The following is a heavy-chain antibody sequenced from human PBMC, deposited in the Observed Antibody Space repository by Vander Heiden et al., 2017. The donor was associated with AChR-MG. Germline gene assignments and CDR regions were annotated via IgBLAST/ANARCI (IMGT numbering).Heavy chain of an antibody. V-gene: IGHV1-69*01. J-gene: IGHJ6*03. CDR1: GGTFSSYA. Sequence: GAEVKKPGSSVKVSCKASGGTFSSYAISWVRQAPGQGLEWMGGIIPIFGTANYAQKFQGRVTITADESTSTAYMELSSLRSEDTAVYYCAVQRDHHTADYYYYYMDVWGKGTTVTVSS. CDR2: IIPIFGTA. D-gene: IGHD1-1*01. CDR3: AVQRDHHTADYYYYYMDV.